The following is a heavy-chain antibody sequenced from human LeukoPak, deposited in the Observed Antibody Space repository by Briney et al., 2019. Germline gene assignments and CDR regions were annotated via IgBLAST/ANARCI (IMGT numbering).Heavy chain of an antibody. CDR2: IYSGGST. Sequence: PAGGSLRLSCAASGFTVSSNYMSWVRQAPGKGLEWVSVIYSGGSTYYADSVKGRFTISRDNSKNTLYLQMNSLRAEDTAVYYCAVRYGSGSYPLRYWGQGTLVTVSS. D-gene: IGHD3-10*01. V-gene: IGHV3-53*01. CDR3: AVRYGSGSYPLRY. CDR1: GFTVSSNY. J-gene: IGHJ4*02.